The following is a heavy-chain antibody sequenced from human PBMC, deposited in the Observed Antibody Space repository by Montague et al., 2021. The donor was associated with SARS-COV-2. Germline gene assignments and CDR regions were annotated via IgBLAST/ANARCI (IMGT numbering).Heavy chain of an antibody. Sequence: SETLSLTCTASGDSINTYYWNWIRQPPGKGLEWLGSIFYTGSTNXNPSLKSRVTISLDTSKNQFFLKVTSVTAADTAVYYCARQAAGSYFYYGVDVWGQGTTVTVSS. V-gene: IGHV4-59*12. J-gene: IGHJ6*02. D-gene: IGHD6-13*01. CDR1: GDSINTYY. CDR2: IFYTGST. CDR3: ARQAAGSYFYYGVDV.